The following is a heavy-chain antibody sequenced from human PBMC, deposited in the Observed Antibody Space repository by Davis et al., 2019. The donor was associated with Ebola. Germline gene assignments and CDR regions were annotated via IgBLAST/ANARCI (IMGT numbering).Heavy chain of an antibody. D-gene: IGHD6-13*01. Sequence: GESLKISCAASGFTFSDYYMSWIRQAPGKGLEWVSYISSSSYYTNYADSVKGRFTISRDNAKNTLYLQMNSLRAEDTAVYYCARGWGIAAAGIPGYWGQGTLVTVSS. CDR3: ARGWGIAAAGIPGY. J-gene: IGHJ4*02. CDR2: ISSSSYYT. CDR1: GFTFSDYY. V-gene: IGHV3-11*06.